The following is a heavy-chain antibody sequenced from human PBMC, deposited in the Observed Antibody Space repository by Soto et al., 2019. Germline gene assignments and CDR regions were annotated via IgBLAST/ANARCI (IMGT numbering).Heavy chain of an antibody. V-gene: IGHV4-39*01. D-gene: IGHD4-17*01. CDR1: GGSISSTAYY. CDR3: ARHDYGYNWFDP. CDR2: LYYSGTT. Sequence: SQTLCLTCSVSGGSISSTAYYWGWIRQTPGKGLEWIGSLYYSGTTYYSPSLKSRVTISVDASKNQFSLKLSSVTAADTGVYFWARHDYGYNWFDPWGQGTLVT. J-gene: IGHJ5*02.